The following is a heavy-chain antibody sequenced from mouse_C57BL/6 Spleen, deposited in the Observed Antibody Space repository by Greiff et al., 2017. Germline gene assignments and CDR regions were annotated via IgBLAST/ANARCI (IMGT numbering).Heavy chain of an antibody. CDR2: IWGGGST. V-gene: IGHV2-9*01. J-gene: IGHJ3*01. Sequence: VKVVESGPGLVAPSQSLSITCTVSGFSLTSYGVDWVRHPPGQGLEWLGVIWGGGSTNYTSALMARLSISKDNPKSQVFLEMNSLQTDDTAMYYCAKDSAGGFAYWGQGTLVTVSA. CDR3: AKDSAGGFAY. D-gene: IGHD3-2*01. CDR1: GFSLTSYG.